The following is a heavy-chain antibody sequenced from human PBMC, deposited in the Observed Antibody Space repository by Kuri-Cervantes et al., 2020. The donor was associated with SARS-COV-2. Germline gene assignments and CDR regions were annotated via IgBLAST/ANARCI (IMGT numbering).Heavy chain of an antibody. CDR2: INTATGNT. J-gene: IGHJ3*02. D-gene: IGHD2-2*01. CDR3: AREVGYCDSGRCYGLDAFDI. V-gene: IGHV1-3*04. Sequence: ASVKVSCKASGYTFSNHAIHWVRQAPGQGLEWMGWINTATGNTHYSQKFQGRVTITRDTAASTEFMELNSLRSEDTAVYYCAREVGYCDSGRCYGLDAFDIWGQGTMVTVSS. CDR1: GYTFSNHA.